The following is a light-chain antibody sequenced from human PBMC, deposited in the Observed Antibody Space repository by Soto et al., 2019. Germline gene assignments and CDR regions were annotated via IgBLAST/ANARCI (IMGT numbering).Light chain of an antibody. CDR2: WAS. CDR3: KQYYSTPWT. Sequence: DIVMTQSLYSLPVYLRERGTTDCYSSQIVVYSSNNKNYLAWYQQKPGQPPKLLIYWASTRESGVNDRFSGSGSGTDFTLTISSMQAEDVAVYYCKQYYSTPWTCGQGTKGDIK. V-gene: IGKV4-1*01. J-gene: IGKJ1*01. CDR1: QIVVYSSNNKNY.